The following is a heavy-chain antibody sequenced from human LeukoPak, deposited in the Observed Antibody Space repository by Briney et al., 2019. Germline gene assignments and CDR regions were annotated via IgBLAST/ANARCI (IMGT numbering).Heavy chain of an antibody. CDR1: GFTFSSYG. J-gene: IGHJ4*02. D-gene: IGHD6-13*01. CDR3: AKGTLVRDFVIAAAGTDY. Sequence: GGSLRLSCAASGFTFSSYGMHWVRQAPGKGLEWVAFIRYDGSNKYYADSVKGRFTMSRDNSKNTLYLQMNSLRAEDTAVYYCAKGTLVRDFVIAAAGTDYWGQGTLVTVSS. CDR2: IRYDGSNK. V-gene: IGHV3-30*02.